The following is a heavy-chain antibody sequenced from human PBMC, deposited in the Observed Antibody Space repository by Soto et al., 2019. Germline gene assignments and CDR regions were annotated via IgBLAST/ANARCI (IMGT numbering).Heavy chain of an antibody. CDR1: GFTFSSYS. J-gene: IGHJ5*02. Sequence: EVQLVESGGGLVQPGGSLRLSCAASGFTFSSYSMNWVRQAPGKGLEWVSYISSSSSTIYYVDSVKGRFTISRDNAKNSLYLQMNSLRAEDTAVYYCAREVGISWFDPWGQGTLVTVSS. CDR3: AREVGISWFDP. V-gene: IGHV3-48*01. CDR2: ISSSSSTI.